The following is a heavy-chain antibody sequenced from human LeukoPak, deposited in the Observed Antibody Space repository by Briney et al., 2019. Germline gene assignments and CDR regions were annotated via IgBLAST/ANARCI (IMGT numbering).Heavy chain of an antibody. CDR1: GYTFTGYY. Sequence: ASVKVSCKASGYTFTGYYMHWVRQAPGQGLEWMGWINPNSGGTNYAQKFQGRVTMTRDTSIRTVYMELSRLRSDDTAVYYCARVAVEMASWFDPWGQGTLLTVSS. V-gene: IGHV1-2*02. CDR3: ARVAVEMASWFDP. J-gene: IGHJ5*02. D-gene: IGHD5-24*01. CDR2: INPNSGGT.